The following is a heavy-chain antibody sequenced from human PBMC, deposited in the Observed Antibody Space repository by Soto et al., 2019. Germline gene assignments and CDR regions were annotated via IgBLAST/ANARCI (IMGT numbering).Heavy chain of an antibody. CDR1: GFTFSDYY. CDR3: ARAGDFWSASFDY. D-gene: IGHD3-3*01. V-gene: IGHV3-11*06. CDR2: ISTSSSYT. Sequence: QVQLVESGGGLVKPGGSLRLSCAASGFTFSDYYMSWIRQAPGKGLQWISYISTSSSYTNYAASVQGRFTISRDNAKSSLYLQMHSLRAEDTAVYLCARAGDFWSASFDYWGQGALVTVTS. J-gene: IGHJ4*02.